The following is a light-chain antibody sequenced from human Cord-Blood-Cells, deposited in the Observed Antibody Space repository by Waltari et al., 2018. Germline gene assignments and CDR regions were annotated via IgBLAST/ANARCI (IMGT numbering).Light chain of an antibody. CDR3: RPYAGRSTLV. CDR2: EGS. V-gene: IGLV2-23*01. J-gene: IGLJ3*02. CDR1: SSDVGSYNL. Sequence: QSALTQPASVSGSPGQSITISCTGTSSDVGSYNLVSWYQQHPGKAPKLMIYEGSKRPSGVSNRFSGAKSGNTAFLAISGLQAETGAYYFCRPYAGRSTLVFRRGTKLSVL.